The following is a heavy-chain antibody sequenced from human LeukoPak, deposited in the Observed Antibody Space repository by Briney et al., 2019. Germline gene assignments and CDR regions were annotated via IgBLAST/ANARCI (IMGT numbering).Heavy chain of an antibody. J-gene: IGHJ4*02. CDR2: INPNSGDT. CDR3: ARDRPLRD. D-gene: IGHD3-9*01. CDR1: GYTFTAYY. Sequence: ASVKVSCKASGYTFTAYYMHWVRQAPGQGLEWMGWINPNSGDTTHAQNFQGSVTMTRDTSISTAYMELTRLRSDDTAVYYCARDRPLRDWGQGTLVTVSS. V-gene: IGHV1-2*02.